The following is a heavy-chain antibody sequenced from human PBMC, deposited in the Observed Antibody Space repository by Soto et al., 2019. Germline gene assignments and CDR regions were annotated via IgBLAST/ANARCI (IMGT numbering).Heavy chain of an antibody. Sequence: EVQLVESGGGLVQPGGSPRLSCTASGFSFSSNWMSWVRQAPGKGPEWVANINQDGSEKYCADSVKGRFTISRDNAKNSLYLQMDSLRVEDTALYYCFNVAFGYWGRGTLVTVSS. CDR1: GFSFSSNW. CDR2: INQDGSEK. V-gene: IGHV3-7*01. J-gene: IGHJ4*02. CDR3: FNVAFGY.